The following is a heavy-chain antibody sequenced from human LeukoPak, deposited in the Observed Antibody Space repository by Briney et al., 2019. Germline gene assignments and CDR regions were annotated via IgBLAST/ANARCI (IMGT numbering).Heavy chain of an antibody. CDR2: ISPNSGDT. CDR1: GYTFTNFD. Sequence: ASVKVSCKASGYTFTNFDINWVRQATGQGLEWMGWISPNSGDTDIAQKFQGRVTMTRDTSIATSYMEVDSLTSDDTAVYYCARESACGTTNCLAPADWLDPWGQGTLVIVSS. CDR3: ARESACGTTNCLAPADWLDP. D-gene: IGHD2-2*01. V-gene: IGHV1-2*02. J-gene: IGHJ5*02.